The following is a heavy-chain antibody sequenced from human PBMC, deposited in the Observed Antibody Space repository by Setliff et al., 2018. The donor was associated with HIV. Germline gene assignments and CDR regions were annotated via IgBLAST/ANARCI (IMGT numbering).Heavy chain of an antibody. D-gene: IGHD7-27*01. V-gene: IGHV1-18*01. Sequence: ASVKVSCKASAYSFSKYGISWVRQAPGQGLEWMGWISGFNGNTKYGQNFQGRVTMTMDTSTSTVYMELRSLRSDDTAVYYCARAATPNWGYHYYYYMDVWGKGTTVTVSS. CDR1: AYSFSKYG. CDR2: ISGFNGNT. J-gene: IGHJ6*03. CDR3: ARAATPNWGYHYYYYMDV.